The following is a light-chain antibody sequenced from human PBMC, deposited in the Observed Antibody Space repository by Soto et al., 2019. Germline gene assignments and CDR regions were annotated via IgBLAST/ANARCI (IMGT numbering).Light chain of an antibody. J-gene: IGKJ5*01. CDR2: GAS. CDR1: QSVSSSY. CDR3: QQYGSSRLVT. V-gene: IGKV3-20*01. Sequence: EIVLTQSPGTLSLSPGERATLSCRASQSVSSSYLAWYQQKPGQAPRLLIYGASSRATGIPDRFSGSGSGTDFTLTISRLEPEDFAVYYGQQYGSSRLVTFGQGTRLEIK.